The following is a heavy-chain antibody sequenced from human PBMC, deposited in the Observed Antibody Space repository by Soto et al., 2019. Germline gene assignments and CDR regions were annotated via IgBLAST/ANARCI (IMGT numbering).Heavy chain of an antibody. V-gene: IGHV1-69*01. J-gene: IGHJ4*02. CDR1: GGTFSSYA. CDR3: ATRAIDSSSWYSNDY. D-gene: IGHD6-13*01. Sequence: QVQLVQSGAEVEKPGSSVNVSCKASGGTFSSYAISWVRQAPGQGLEWMGGIIPIFGTANYAQKFQGRVTITADESTSTAYMELSSLRSEDTAVYYCATRAIDSSSWYSNDYWGQGTLVTVSS. CDR2: IIPIFGTA.